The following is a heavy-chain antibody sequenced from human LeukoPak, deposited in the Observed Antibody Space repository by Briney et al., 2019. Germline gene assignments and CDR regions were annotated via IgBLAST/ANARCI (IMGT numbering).Heavy chain of an antibody. CDR1: GFTFGAYA. D-gene: IGHD2-21*02. CDR2: ISGRGDST. V-gene: IGHV3-23*01. J-gene: IGHJ4*02. Sequence: GRSLRLSCTASGFTFGAYAMSWVRQAPGKGLEWVSAISGRGDSTFYADSVKGRFTISKDNSKNTLYLQMNSLRAEDTALYYCAKEEVVTATLPFFDYWGQGTLVTVSS. CDR3: AKEEVVTATLPFFDY.